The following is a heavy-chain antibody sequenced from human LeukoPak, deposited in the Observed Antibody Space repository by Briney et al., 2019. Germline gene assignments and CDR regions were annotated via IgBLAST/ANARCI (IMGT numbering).Heavy chain of an antibody. CDR2: IYYSGST. CDR1: GGSISSYY. J-gene: IGHJ4*02. Sequence: PSETLSLTCTVSGGSISSYYWSWIRQPPGKGLEWIGYIYYSGSTNYNPSLKSRVTISVDTSKNQFSLKLSSVTAADTAVYYCARSILRFLLSGPSTYYFDYWGQGTLVTVSS. CDR3: ARSILRFLLSGPSTYYFDY. D-gene: IGHD3-3*01. V-gene: IGHV4-59*12.